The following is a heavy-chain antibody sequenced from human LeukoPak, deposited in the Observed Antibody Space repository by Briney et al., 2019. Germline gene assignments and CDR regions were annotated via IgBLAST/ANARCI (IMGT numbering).Heavy chain of an antibody. CDR2: MYYSGNT. Sequence: SEPLSLTCTVSGGSISSRSYFCGWIRQPPGKCLEWIGSMYYSGNTYYNPSLKSRVTISVDTSKNQFSLKLSSVTAADTAVYYCARKVRPDYSRFDYWGQGTLVTVSS. J-gene: IGHJ4*02. CDR3: ARKVRPDYSRFDY. D-gene: IGHD4/OR15-4a*01. CDR1: GGSISSRSYF. V-gene: IGHV4-39*01.